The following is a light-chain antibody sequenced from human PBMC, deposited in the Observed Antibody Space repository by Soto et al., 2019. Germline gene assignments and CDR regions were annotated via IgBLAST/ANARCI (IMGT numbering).Light chain of an antibody. J-gene: IGKJ5*01. CDR3: MQSTQLPPT. V-gene: IGKV2D-29*02. CDR1: QSLLHITGETF. CDR2: EVS. Sequence: DVVMTQSPLSLSIAPGQPASSSSNSSQSLLHITGETFLFWYLQKPGQSQQLLIYEVSTRVSGVPDRFSGSGSGTDFTLEISRVETDDVGIYYCMQSTQLPPTFGQGTRLEIK.